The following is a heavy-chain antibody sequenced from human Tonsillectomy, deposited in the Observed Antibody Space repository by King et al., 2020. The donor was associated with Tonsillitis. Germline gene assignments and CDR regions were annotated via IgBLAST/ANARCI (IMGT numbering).Heavy chain of an antibody. CDR1: GFTFSDYT. J-gene: IGHJ4*02. Sequence: VQLVESGGGLVQPGGSLRLSCAASGFTFSDYTMNWVRQAPGMGLERVSAISGSGGRTFYGDSVKDRFTISRDNSKNTLYLQMTSLRAEDTAISYCSKDMDDYGDPMCDSWGQGTLVTVSS. CDR2: ISGSGGRT. D-gene: IGHD4-17*01. CDR3: SKDMDDYGDPMCDS. V-gene: IGHV3-23*04.